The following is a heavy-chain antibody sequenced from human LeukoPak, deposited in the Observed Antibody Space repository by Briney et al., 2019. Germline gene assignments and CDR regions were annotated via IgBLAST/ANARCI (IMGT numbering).Heavy chain of an antibody. J-gene: IGHJ3*02. CDR1: GLTFSDYY. CDR2: ISSTGSTI. CDR3: ARGLGYCSGGSCPRRAFDI. V-gene: IGHV3-11*01. Sequence: GGSLRLSCAASGLTFSDYYMSWIRQAPGKGLEWVSFISSTGSTIYYADSVKGRFTISRDNARNSVNLQMNSLRAEDTAVYYCARGLGYCSGGSCPRRAFDIWGQGTVVTVSS. D-gene: IGHD2-15*01.